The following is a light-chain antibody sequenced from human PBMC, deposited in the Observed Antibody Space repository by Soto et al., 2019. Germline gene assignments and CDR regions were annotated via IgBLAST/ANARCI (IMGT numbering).Light chain of an antibody. V-gene: IGKV1-5*01. CDR2: DAS. J-gene: IGKJ1*01. Sequence: DIQMTQSPSTLSASVGDRVTITCRASQSISSWLAWYQQKPGKAPKLLIYDASSLESGVQSRFSGSGSGTEFTLTIRSLQPDDFATYYCKQYNSYSWTVGQGTKVDI. CDR1: QSISSW. CDR3: KQYNSYSWT.